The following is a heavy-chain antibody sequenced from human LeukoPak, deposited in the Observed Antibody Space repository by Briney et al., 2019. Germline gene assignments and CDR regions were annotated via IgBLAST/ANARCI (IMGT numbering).Heavy chain of an antibody. V-gene: IGHV4-59*01. J-gene: IGHJ4*02. CDR2: IYYSGST. CDR3: ARDGDSSGSFDY. CDR1: GGSISSYY. Sequence: SETPSLTCTVSGGSISSYYWSWIRQPPGKGLEWIGYIYYSGSTNYNPSLKSRVTISVDTSKNQFSLKLSSVAAADTAVYYCARDGDSSGSFDYWGQGTLVTVSS. D-gene: IGHD3-22*01.